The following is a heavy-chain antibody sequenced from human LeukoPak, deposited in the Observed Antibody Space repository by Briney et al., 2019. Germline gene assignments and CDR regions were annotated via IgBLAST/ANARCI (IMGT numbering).Heavy chain of an antibody. Sequence: ASVRVSCKASGYTFGGYYMHWVRQAPGQGLEWMGQINPNSGGADFAQKFQGRVTKTWDTSTSTAHMELSRLTSDDTAVYYCTRGGHDYWGQGTLVTVSP. J-gene: IGHJ4*02. CDR3: TRGGHDY. CDR2: INPNSGGA. V-gene: IGHV1-2*06. CDR1: GYTFGGYY. D-gene: IGHD5-12*01.